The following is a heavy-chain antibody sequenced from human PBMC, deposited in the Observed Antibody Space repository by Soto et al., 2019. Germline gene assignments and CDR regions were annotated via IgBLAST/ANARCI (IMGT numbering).Heavy chain of an antibody. CDR3: ARVSPQYGDAMDV. CDR2: ISAYNGNT. D-gene: IGHD3-10*01. CDR1: GYTFSNYG. J-gene: IGHJ6*02. V-gene: IGHV1-18*01. Sequence: GASVKVSCKASGYTFSNYGFSWVRQAPGQGLEWMGWISAYNGNTDYAQKVLGRVTMTTDTSTSTAYMELRSLRSDDTAVYYCARVSPQYGDAMDVWGQGTTVTVSS.